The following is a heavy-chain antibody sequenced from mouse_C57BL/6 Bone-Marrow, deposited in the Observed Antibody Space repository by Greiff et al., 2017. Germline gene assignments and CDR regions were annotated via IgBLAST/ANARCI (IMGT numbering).Heavy chain of an antibody. CDR1: GFSFNTYA. Sequence: DVQLQESGGGLVQPKGSLKLSCAASGFSFNTYAMNWVRQAPGTGLEWVARIRSKSNNYATYYADSVKDRFTISRDDSESMLYLQLNNLKTEDTAMYCCVRLNWAPSYWYFDVWGTGTTVTVSS. CDR3: VRLNWAPSYWYFDV. J-gene: IGHJ1*03. CDR2: IRSKSNNYAT. V-gene: IGHV10-1*01. D-gene: IGHD4-1*02.